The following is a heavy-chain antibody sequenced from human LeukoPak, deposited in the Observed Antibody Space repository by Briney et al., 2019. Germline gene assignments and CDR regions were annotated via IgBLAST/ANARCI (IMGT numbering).Heavy chain of an antibody. V-gene: IGHV3-23*01. Sequence: PGGSLRLSCAASGFTFTNYAMSWVRQTPGKGLEWFSGISGNTGSTHYADSVKGRFTISRDDSKNTLYPQMNSLRAEDTAVYYCAKAYNSGWYYFDYWGQGTLVTVSS. CDR3: AKAYNSGWYYFDY. J-gene: IGHJ4*02. CDR1: GFTFTNYA. CDR2: ISGNTGST. D-gene: IGHD6-19*01.